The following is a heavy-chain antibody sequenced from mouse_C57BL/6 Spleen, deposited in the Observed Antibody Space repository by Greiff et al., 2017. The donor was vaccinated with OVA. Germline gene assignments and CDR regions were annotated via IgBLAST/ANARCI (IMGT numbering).Heavy chain of an antibody. D-gene: IGHD2-2*01. V-gene: IGHV1-18*01. CDR1: GYTFTDYN. J-gene: IGHJ4*01. CDR2: INPNNGGT. Sequence: EVQLQQSGPELVKPGASVKIPCKASGYTFTDYNMDWVKQSHGKSLEWIGDINPNNGGTIYNQKFKGKATLTVDKSSSTAYMELRSLTSEDTAVYYCARLWLRAMDYWGQGTSVTVSS. CDR3: ARLWLRAMDY.